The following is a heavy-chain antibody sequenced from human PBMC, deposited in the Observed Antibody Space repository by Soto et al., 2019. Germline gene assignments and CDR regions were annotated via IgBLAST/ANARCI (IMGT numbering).Heavy chain of an antibody. CDR1: GFTFDDYA. V-gene: IGHV3-9*01. Sequence: EVQLVESGGGLVQPGRSLRLSCAASGFTFDDYAMHWVRQAPGKGLEGVSGVSWNSGSIGYADSVKGRFTISRDNAKNSLYLQMNSLRAEDTALYYCAKAPSRGSGWYGAFDYWGQGTLVTVSS. CDR2: VSWNSGSI. CDR3: AKAPSRGSGWYGAFDY. D-gene: IGHD6-19*01. J-gene: IGHJ4*02.